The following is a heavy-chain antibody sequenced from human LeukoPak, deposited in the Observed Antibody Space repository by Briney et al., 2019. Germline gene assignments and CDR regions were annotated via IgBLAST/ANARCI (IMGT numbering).Heavy chain of an antibody. CDR1: GYTFTSYG. J-gene: IGHJ5*02. V-gene: IGHV1-18*01. CDR3: ARAPKASPYCSGGSCYLNWFDP. CDR2: ISVYNGNT. D-gene: IGHD2-15*01. Sequence: GASVKVSCKTFGYTFTSYGVSWVRQAPGQGLEWMGWISVYNGNTNYAQKLQGRVTMTTDTSTSIAYMELRSLRSDDTAVYYCARAPKASPYCSGGSCYLNWFDPWGQGTLVTVSS.